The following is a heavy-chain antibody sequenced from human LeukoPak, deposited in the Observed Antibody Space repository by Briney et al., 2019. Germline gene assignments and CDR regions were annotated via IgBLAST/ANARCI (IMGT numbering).Heavy chain of an antibody. CDR1: EFIFSSYA. J-gene: IGHJ4*02. CDR2: IGATSGRT. D-gene: IGHD2-15*01. V-gene: IGHV3-23*01. CDR3: AKRLEPGSRWSDGFDY. Sequence: GGSLRLTCAATEFIFSSYAMTWVRQAPGKGLEWVSSIGATSGRTYYADSVKGRFTISRDNSKNTLYLQMNGLRAEDTAVYYCAKRLEPGSRWSDGFDYWGQGTLVTVSS.